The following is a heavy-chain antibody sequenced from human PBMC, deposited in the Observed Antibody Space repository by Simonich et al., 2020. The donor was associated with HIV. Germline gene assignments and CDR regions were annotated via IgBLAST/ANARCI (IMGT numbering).Heavy chain of an antibody. D-gene: IGHD6-13*01. CDR2: IYYSGTT. CDR3: ARQPRIAAAGGGWFDP. CDR1: GGSFSTYY. V-gene: IGHV4-59*01. J-gene: IGHJ5*02. Sequence: QVQLQESGPGLVKPSETLSLTCTVSGGSFSTYYWSWLRQPPGKGLEWIGYIYYSGTTNYNPSLKSRVTISGDTSKKQFSLKRSSVTAADTAVYYCARQPRIAAAGGGWFDPWGQGTLVTVSS.